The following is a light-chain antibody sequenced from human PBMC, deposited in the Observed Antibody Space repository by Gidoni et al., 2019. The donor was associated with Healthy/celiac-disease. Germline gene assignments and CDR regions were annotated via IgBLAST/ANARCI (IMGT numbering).Light chain of an antibody. J-gene: IGLJ2*01. V-gene: IGLV2-23*02. CDR2: EVS. Sequence: QSALTQPAPVSGTPGQSITISCTGTSSDVGSYNLVSWYQQQPGKSPKLMIYEVSKRPSGVSNRFSGSKSGNTASLTISGLQAEDEADYYCCSYAGSSTFHVVFGGGTKLTVL. CDR1: SSDVGSYNL. CDR3: CSYAGSSTFHVV.